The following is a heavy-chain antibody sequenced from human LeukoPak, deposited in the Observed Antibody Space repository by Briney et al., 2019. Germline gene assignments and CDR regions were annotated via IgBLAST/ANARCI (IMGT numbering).Heavy chain of an antibody. CDR2: IYSGGST. J-gene: IGHJ6*02. CDR1: GFTFSNYG. CDR3: ARDSSGWYSTGMDV. Sequence: GGSLRLSCAASGFTFSNYGMHWVRQAPGKGLEWVSVIYSGGSTYYADSVKGRFTISRDNSKNTLYLQMNSLRAEDTAVYYCARDSSGWYSTGMDVWGQGTTVTVSS. D-gene: IGHD6-19*01. V-gene: IGHV3-66*01.